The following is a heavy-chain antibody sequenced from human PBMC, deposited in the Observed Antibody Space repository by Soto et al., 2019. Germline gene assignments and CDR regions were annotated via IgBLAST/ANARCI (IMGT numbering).Heavy chain of an antibody. Sequence: SETLSLTFAVYGGSFSCYYWSWIRQPPGKGLEWIGEINHSGSTNYNPSLKSRVTISVDTSKNQFSLKLSSVTAADTAVYYCERGRRDIVATIYDFDYWGQGTLVTVSS. D-gene: IGHD5-12*01. J-gene: IGHJ4*02. CDR3: ERGRRDIVATIYDFDY. V-gene: IGHV4-34*01. CDR1: GGSFSCYY. CDR2: INHSGST.